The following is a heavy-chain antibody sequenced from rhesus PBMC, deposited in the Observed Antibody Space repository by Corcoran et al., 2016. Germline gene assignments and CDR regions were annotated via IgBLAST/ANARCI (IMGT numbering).Heavy chain of an antibody. CDR2: IYGSGGST. D-gene: IGHD6-25*01. J-gene: IGHJ4*01. Sequence: QVQLQESGPAVVKPSETLSLTCAVSGGSISSSNWWSWIRQSPGKGLEWIGGIYGSGGSTEYNPSLKSRVTISMAPSKNQFSLKLSSVTAADTAVYYCARRAIAAADFDYWGQGVLVTVSS. CDR1: GGSISSSNW. CDR3: ARRAIAAADFDY. V-gene: IGHV4-93*02.